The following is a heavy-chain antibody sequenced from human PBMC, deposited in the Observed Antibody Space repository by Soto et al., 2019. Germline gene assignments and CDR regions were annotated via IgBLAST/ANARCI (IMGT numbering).Heavy chain of an antibody. J-gene: IGHJ4*02. Sequence: QVQLVESGGGVVQPGRSLRLSCAASGFTFSSYAMHWVRQAPGKGLEWVAVISYDGSNKYYADSVKGRFTISRDNSKNQLYLQMNSLRAEDTAVYYCARGATYYYDSSGYFDYWGQGTLVTVSS. D-gene: IGHD3-22*01. V-gene: IGHV3-30-3*01. CDR1: GFTFSSYA. CDR2: ISYDGSNK. CDR3: ARGATYYYDSSGYFDY.